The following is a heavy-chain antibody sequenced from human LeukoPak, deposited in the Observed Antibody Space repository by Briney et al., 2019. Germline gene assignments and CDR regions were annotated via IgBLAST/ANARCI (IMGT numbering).Heavy chain of an antibody. CDR2: IKQDGSEK. D-gene: IGHD1-26*01. Sequence: GGSLRLSCAASGFTFSTYWMSWVRQAPGKGLEWVAKIKQDGSEKSYVDSVKGRFTISRDNAKNSLYLQMNSLRAEDTAVYYCATTSGPGSTFDYWGQGTLVTVSS. V-gene: IGHV3-7*01. J-gene: IGHJ4*02. CDR3: ATTSGPGSTFDY. CDR1: GFTFSTYW.